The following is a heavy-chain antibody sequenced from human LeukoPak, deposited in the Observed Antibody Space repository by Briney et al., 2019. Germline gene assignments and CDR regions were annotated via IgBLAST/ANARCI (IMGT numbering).Heavy chain of an antibody. J-gene: IGHJ6*03. CDR2: ISAYNGNT. D-gene: IGHD1-26*01. Sequence: ASVKVSCKTSGYTFTGYHLHWLRQAPGQGLEWMGWISAYNGNTNYAQKLQGRVTMTTDTSTSTAYMELRSLRSDDTAVYYCARCPLSGSDEYMDVWGKGTTVTISS. CDR1: GYTFTGYH. V-gene: IGHV1-18*04. CDR3: ARCPLSGSDEYMDV.